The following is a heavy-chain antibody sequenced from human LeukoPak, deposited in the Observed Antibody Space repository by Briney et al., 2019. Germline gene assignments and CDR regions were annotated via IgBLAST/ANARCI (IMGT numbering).Heavy chain of an antibody. V-gene: IGHV4-59*01. Sequence: SETLSLTCAVYGGSFSGYYWSWIRQHPGKGLEWIGYVYYSGSTNYNPSLKSRVTISVVTSKNQFSLKLTSVTAADTAVYYCARGGYYMDVWGKGTTVTVSS. CDR2: VYYSGST. J-gene: IGHJ6*03. CDR1: GGSFSGYY. CDR3: ARGGYYMDV.